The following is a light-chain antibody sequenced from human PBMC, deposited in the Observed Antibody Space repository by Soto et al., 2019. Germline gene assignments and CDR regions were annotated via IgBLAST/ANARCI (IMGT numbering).Light chain of an antibody. CDR3: AAWDDSLNGL. J-gene: IGLJ2*01. V-gene: IGLV1-44*01. CDR1: SSNIGTNT. Sequence: QAVVTQPPSVSGTPGQRVTISCSGSSSNIGTNTVNWYQHLPGTAPKLLIYSNNQRPSGVPDRFSGSKSGTSASLAISGLQSEDEADYYCAAWDDSLNGLFGGGTKVTVL. CDR2: SNN.